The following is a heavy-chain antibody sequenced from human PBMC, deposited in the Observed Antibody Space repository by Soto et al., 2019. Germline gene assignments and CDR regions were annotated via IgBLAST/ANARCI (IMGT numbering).Heavy chain of an antibody. D-gene: IGHD1-1*01. Sequence: EVQLLESGGGLGQPAGSLRLSCAASGFIFRGDAMSWVRQAPGKGLEWVSSISGSGEMTHYAESVKGRFTISRDNSKNTLYLQMESLRAEDTALYYCARSEMTYNWNDWGQGTLVTVSS. CDR2: ISGSGEMT. V-gene: IGHV3-23*01. J-gene: IGHJ4*02. CDR3: ARSEMTYNWND. CDR1: GFIFRGDA.